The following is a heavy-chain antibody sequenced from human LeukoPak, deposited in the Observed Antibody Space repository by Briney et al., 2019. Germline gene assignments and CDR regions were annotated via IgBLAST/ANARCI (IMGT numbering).Heavy chain of an antibody. CDR1: GYSISSGYY. CDR2: MYHSGST. V-gene: IGHV4-38-2*01. Sequence: SETLSRTCAVSGYSISSGYYWGWIRQPPGKGLEWIGSMYHSGSTYYNPSLKSRVTISVDTSKNQFSLKLSSVTAADTAVYYCARPYYDFWSGYYKYYYMDVWGKGTTVTVSS. D-gene: IGHD3-3*01. CDR3: ARPYYDFWSGYYKYYYMDV. J-gene: IGHJ6*03.